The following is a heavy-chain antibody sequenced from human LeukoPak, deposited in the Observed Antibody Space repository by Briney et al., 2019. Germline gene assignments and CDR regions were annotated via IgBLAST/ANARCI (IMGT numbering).Heavy chain of an antibody. CDR2: INHSGST. V-gene: IGHV4-34*01. Sequence: PSETLSLTCAVYGGSFSGYYWSWIRHPPGKGLEWIGEINHSGSTNYNPSLKSRVTISVDTSKNQFSLKLSSVTAADTAVYYCARFDSSGYQYYFYYWGQGTLVTVSS. CDR3: ARFDSSGYQYYFYY. J-gene: IGHJ4*02. CDR1: GGSFSGYY. D-gene: IGHD3-22*01.